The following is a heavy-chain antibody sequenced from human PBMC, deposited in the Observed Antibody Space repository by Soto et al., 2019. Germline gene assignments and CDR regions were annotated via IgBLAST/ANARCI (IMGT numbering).Heavy chain of an antibody. J-gene: IGHJ5*01. CDR2: IQNGGGS. Sequence: SETLSLTCSVSGGTSNNYYWSWIRQPPGRGPEWIACIQNGGGSNYNPSLKSRVTISVDTPKNQFSLNLRSVAAADTAVYYCATHSGNW. CDR1: GGTSNNYY. V-gene: IGHV4-59*01. CDR3: ATHSGNW. D-gene: IGHD6-13*01.